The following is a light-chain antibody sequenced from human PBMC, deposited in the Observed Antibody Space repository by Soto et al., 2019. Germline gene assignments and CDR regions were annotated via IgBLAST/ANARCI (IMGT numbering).Light chain of an antibody. V-gene: IGKV3-20*01. CDR3: QQYGYSPIT. CDR2: GTS. J-gene: IGKJ5*01. Sequence: EIVLTQSPATLSLSPGERATLSCRASQSVSRYLAWYQQKPGQAPRLLIYGTSSRATGIPDRFSGGGSVTDFTLTISRLEPEDFAVYYCQQYGYSPITFGQGTRLEIK. CDR1: QSVSRY.